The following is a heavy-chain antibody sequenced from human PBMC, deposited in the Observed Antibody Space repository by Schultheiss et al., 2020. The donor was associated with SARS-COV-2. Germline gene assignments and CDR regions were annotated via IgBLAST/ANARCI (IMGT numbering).Heavy chain of an antibody. CDR3: ARGRYYYDSSGRYWYFDL. CDR2: IYHSGST. D-gene: IGHD3-22*01. V-gene: IGHV4-34*01. CDR1: GGSFSGYY. J-gene: IGHJ2*01. Sequence: GSLRLSCAVYGGSFSGYYWSWIRQPPGKGLEWIGSIYHSGSTYYNPSLKSRVTISVDTSKNQFSLKLSSVTAADTAVYYCARGRYYYDSSGRYWYFDLWGRGTLVTVSS.